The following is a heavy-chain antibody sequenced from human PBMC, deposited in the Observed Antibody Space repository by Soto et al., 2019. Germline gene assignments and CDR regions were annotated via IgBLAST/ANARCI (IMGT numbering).Heavy chain of an antibody. CDR3: AKAVRGVSYYFDY. CDR1: GFTFDDYA. D-gene: IGHD3-10*01. CDR2: ISWNSGSI. J-gene: IGHJ4*02. Sequence: GGSLRLSCAASGFTFDDYAMHWVRQAPGKGLEWVSGISWNSGSIGYADSVKGRFTISRDNAKNSLYLQMNSLRAEDTALYYCAKAVRGVSYYFDYWGQGTLVTVSS. V-gene: IGHV3-9*01.